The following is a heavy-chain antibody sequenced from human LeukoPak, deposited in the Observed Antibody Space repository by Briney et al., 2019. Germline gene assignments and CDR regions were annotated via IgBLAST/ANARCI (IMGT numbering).Heavy chain of an antibody. CDR1: GFTFDDYA. D-gene: IGHD2-8*01. CDR3: ARDLGYCTNGVCHTRFDY. J-gene: IGHJ4*02. CDR2: ISWNSGSI. V-gene: IGHV3-9*01. Sequence: PGRSLRLSCAASGFTFDDYAMHWVRQAPGKGLEWVSGISWNSGSIGYADSVKGRFTISRDNAKNSLYLQMNSLRAEDTAVYYCARDLGYCTNGVCHTRFDYWDQGTLVAVSS.